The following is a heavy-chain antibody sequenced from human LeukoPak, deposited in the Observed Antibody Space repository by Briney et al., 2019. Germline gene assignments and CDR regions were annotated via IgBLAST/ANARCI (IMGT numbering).Heavy chain of an antibody. Sequence: KNGESLKISCKGSGYIFTNYWIAWVRQMPGKGLEWMGIIYPGDSDIRYSPSFQGQVTLSVDKSISTAYLQWSSLRASDTAMYYCARQLEGSGSLRYWGQGTLVTVSS. CDR3: ARQLEGSGSLRY. D-gene: IGHD6-19*01. V-gene: IGHV5-51*01. J-gene: IGHJ4*02. CDR2: IYPGDSDI. CDR1: GYIFTNYW.